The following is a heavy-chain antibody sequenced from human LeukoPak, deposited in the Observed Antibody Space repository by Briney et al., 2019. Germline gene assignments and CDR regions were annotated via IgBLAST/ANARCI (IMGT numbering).Heavy chain of an antibody. J-gene: IGHJ4*02. Sequence: PGGSLRRSCAASGFTFSTYGMHWVRQAPGKGLEWVAVISYDGSNKYYVDSVKGRFTISRDNSKNILYLQMNSLRAEDTAVYYCANGGEDNLNDGTEYWGQGTLVTVSS. CDR3: ANGGEDNLNDGTEY. CDR2: ISYDGSNK. V-gene: IGHV3-30*18. D-gene: IGHD1-1*01. CDR1: GFTFSTYG.